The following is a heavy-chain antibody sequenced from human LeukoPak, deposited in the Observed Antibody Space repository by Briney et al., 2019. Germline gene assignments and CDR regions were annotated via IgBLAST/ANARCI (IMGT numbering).Heavy chain of an antibody. V-gene: IGHV4-4*07. Sequence: PSETLSLTCTVSGGSISSYYWSWIRQPAGRGLAWIGRIYTSGSTNYNPSLKSRVTMSVDTSKNQFSLKLSSVTAADTAVYYCAREALVVVPAANYFDYWGQGTLVTVSS. J-gene: IGHJ4*02. CDR1: GGSISSYY. CDR3: AREALVVVPAANYFDY. D-gene: IGHD2-2*01. CDR2: IYTSGST.